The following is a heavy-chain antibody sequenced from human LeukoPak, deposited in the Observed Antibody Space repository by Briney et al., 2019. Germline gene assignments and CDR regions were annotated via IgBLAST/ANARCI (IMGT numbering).Heavy chain of an antibody. CDR3: ARDFDFWSTYSSFDY. V-gene: IGHV1-2*02. Sequence: ASVKVSCKASGYTFTGYYIHWVRQVPGQGLEWMGGINTNNGDTTHAQKFQGRVTMTRDTSISTAYMELSRLTSDDTAMYFCARDFDFWSTYSSFDYWGQGTLVTVSS. J-gene: IGHJ4*02. CDR2: INTNNGDT. CDR1: GYTFTGYY. D-gene: IGHD3-3*01.